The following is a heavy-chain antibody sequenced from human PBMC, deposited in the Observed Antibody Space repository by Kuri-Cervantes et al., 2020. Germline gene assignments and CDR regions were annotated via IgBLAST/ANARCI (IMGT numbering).Heavy chain of an antibody. J-gene: IGHJ4*02. CDR2: IKKDGSEK. CDR3: ARGGDYGSFDY. V-gene: IGHV3-7*04. CDR1: GFTFSSHW. D-gene: IGHD4-17*01. Sequence: GESLKISCAASGFTFSSHWMSWVRQAPGKGLEWVANIKKDGSEKYYLDSVKGRFTISRDNAKNSLYLQMNSLRAEETAVYYCARGGDYGSFDYWGQGTLVTVSS.